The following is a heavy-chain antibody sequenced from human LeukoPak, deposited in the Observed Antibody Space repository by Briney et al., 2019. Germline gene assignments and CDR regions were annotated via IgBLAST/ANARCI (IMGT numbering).Heavy chain of an antibody. D-gene: IGHD4-17*01. CDR3: ARDLDYGDYGNWFDP. J-gene: IGHJ5*02. Sequence: GASVTVTCKASGYTFNTYGISWVRQAPGQGLEWMGWISAYNGNTSYAQKFQGRVTMTTDTSTSTAYMELRSLRYDDTAVYYCARDLDYGDYGNWFDPWGQGTLVTVSS. CDR1: GYTFNTYG. CDR2: ISAYNGNT. V-gene: IGHV1-18*01.